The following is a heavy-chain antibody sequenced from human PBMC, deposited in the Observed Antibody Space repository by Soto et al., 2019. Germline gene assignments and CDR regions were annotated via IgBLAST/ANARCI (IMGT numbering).Heavy chain of an antibody. Sequence: GVSLRLSCAASGFTFSNAWMNWVRQAPGKGLEWVGRIKSKTDGGTTDYAAPVKGRFTISRDDSKNTLYLQMNSLKTEDTAVYYCTTDPIAMIVVAASDMDVWGQGTTVTVSS. J-gene: IGHJ6*02. CDR2: IKSKTDGGTT. D-gene: IGHD3-22*01. CDR1: GFTFSNAW. V-gene: IGHV3-15*07. CDR3: TTDPIAMIVVAASDMDV.